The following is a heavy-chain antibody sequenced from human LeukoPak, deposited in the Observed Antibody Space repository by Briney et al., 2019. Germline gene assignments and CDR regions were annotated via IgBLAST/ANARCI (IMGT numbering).Heavy chain of an antibody. CDR1: GFTFSSYS. J-gene: IGHJ6*02. V-gene: IGHV3-21*01. D-gene: IGHD3-3*01. Sequence: PGGSLRLSCAASGFTFSSYSMNWVRQAPGKGLEWVSSISSSSSYIYYADSVKGRFTISRDNAKNSLYLQMNSLRAEDTAVYYCARDSDFRELERLFSASYYYYGMDVWGQGTTVTVSS. CDR3: ARDSDFRELERLFSASYYYYGMDV. CDR2: ISSSSSYI.